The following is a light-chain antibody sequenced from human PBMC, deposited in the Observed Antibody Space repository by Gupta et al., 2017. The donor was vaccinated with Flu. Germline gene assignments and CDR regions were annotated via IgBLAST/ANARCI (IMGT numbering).Light chain of an antibody. V-gene: IGKV2-28*01. CDR2: LGY. Sequence: VTPGEPASISCGSSQSLLHSNGYNYLDWYLQKPEQSPQLLIYLGYNRASGVPDRFSGSGSGTDFTLKITRVEADDVGVYFCMQALRTPYTFGQGTKLELK. CDR1: QSLLHSNGYNY. CDR3: MQALRTPYT. J-gene: IGKJ2*01.